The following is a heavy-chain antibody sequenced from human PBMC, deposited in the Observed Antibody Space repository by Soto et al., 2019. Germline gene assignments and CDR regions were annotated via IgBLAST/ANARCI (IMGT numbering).Heavy chain of an antibody. CDR2: IYHSGST. V-gene: IGHV4-59*04. CDR1: GGFITNYY. D-gene: IGHD5-12*01. J-gene: IGHJ4*02. Sequence: PSETLSLTCSVSGGFITNYYWSWIRQPPGKGLEWIGYIYHSGSTYYNPSLKSRVTISVDRSKNQFSLKLSSVTAADTAVYYCAAGGGLPRYYWGQGTLVTVSS. CDR3: AAGGGLPRYY.